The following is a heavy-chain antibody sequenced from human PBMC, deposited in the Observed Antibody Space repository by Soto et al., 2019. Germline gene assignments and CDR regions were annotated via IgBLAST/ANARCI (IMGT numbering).Heavy chain of an antibody. V-gene: IGHV4-30-2*01. CDR1: GDSISRDGYS. J-gene: IGHJ4*01. Sequence: QVQLQESGSGLVKPSQTLVLTCTVSGDSISRDGYSWSWLRQPPGKGLEWIGYIYHSGATSYNPSLKSRVTTSVDKSKNQFSLRLASVTSADTAVYYCAREMSHYFDSWGHGTLVTVSS. CDR2: IYHSGAT. CDR3: AREMSHYFDS.